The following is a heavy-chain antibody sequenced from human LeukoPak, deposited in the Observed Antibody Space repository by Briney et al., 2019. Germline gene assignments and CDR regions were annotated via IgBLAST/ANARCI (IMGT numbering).Heavy chain of an antibody. CDR1: GDSVYSNNGA. V-gene: IGHV6-1*01. J-gene: IGHJ4*02. CDR3: ARDVGRSGWYTFDY. D-gene: IGHD6-19*01. Sequence: SQTLSLTCAISGDSVYSNNGAWNWIRQSPSRGLEWLGRTYYRYKWYNDYAVSMKGRITINPDTSKNQFSLQLNSVAPEDTAVYYCARDVGRSGWYTFDYWGQGTLVTVSS. CDR2: TYYRYKWYN.